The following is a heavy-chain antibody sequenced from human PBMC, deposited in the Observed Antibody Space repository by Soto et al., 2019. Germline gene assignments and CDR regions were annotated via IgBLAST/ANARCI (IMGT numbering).Heavy chain of an antibody. Sequence: PSETLSLTCTVSGCSISSYYWSWIRQPPGKGLEWIGYIYYSGSTNYNPSLKSRVTISVDTSKNQFSLKLSSVIAADTAVYYCATSAFERDGYNYWDWG. D-gene: IGHD5-12*01. V-gene: IGHV4-59*01. CDR2: IYYSGST. CDR1: GCSISSYY. CDR3: ATSAFERDGYNYWD. J-gene: IGHJ1*01.